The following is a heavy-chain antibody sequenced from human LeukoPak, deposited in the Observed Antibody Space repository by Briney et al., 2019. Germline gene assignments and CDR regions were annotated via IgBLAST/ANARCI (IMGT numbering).Heavy chain of an antibody. D-gene: IGHD2/OR15-2a*01. J-gene: IGHJ5*02. CDR2: IYYSGRT. Sequence: SQTLSLTCTVSGGSISSGDYYWSWIRQPPGKGLEWIGYIYYSGRTYYNPSLKSRVTISVDTSKNQFSLKLSSLTATNAAVYYGARVGCDNRAFDPGGQGTLVTVSS. CDR3: ARVGCDNRAFDP. CDR1: GGSISSGDYY. V-gene: IGHV4-30-4*01.